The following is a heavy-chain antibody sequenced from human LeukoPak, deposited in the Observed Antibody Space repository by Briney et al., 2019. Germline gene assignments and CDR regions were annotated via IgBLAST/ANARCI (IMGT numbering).Heavy chain of an antibody. Sequence: GGSLRLSCAAPGFTVSSNYMSWVRQAPGKGLEWVSVIYSGGSTYYADSVKGRFTISRDNSKNTLYLQMNSLRAEDTAVYYCARASSSYYYYYGMDVWGQGTTVTVSS. D-gene: IGHD6-6*01. CDR3: ARASSSYYYYYGMDV. CDR2: IYSGGST. V-gene: IGHV3-66*01. CDR1: GFTVSSNY. J-gene: IGHJ6*02.